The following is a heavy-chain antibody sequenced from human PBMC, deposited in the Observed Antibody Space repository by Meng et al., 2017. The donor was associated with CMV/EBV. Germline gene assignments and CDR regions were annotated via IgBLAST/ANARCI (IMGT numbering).Heavy chain of an antibody. CDR2: INHSGST. D-gene: IGHD1-7*01. J-gene: IGHJ5*02. V-gene: IGHV4-34*01. CDR1: GGSFSGYY. Sequence: SETLSLTCAVYGGSFSGYYWSWIRQPPGKGLEWIGEINHSGSTNYNPSLKSRVTISVDTSKNQFSLKLSSVTAADTAVYYCARVRITGTTKVPYNWFDPWGQGTLVTSPQ. CDR3: ARVRITGTTKVPYNWFDP.